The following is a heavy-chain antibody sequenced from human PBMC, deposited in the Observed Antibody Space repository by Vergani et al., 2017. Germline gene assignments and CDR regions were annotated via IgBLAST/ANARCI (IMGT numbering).Heavy chain of an antibody. V-gene: IGHV1-46*01. J-gene: IGHJ6*02. CDR1: VYTFSNYY. CDR3: ARDRGYYGSATGVSGSNYYYYGMDV. Sequence: QVQVVQSGAEVKKSGASVKVSCKTSVYTFSNYYMHWVRQAPGQGLEWMGIINPSGGHTNYAQKFQGRVTMTRDTSTSTVYMELSSLRSEDTAIYYCARDRGYYGSATGVSGSNYYYYGMDVWGQGTTVTVSS. CDR2: INPSGGHT. D-gene: IGHD3-10*01.